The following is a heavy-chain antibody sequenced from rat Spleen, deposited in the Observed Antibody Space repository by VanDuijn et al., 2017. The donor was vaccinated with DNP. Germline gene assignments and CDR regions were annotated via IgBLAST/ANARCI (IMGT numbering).Heavy chain of an antibody. CDR2: IVYDGSGA. Sequence: EVQLVESGGGLVQPGRSLKLSCVVSGLTFSDYSMAWVRQAPKRGLEWVATIVYDGSGAYYGDSVTGRFTISRDNAKRTLYLQMDSLRSEDTATYYCATHDNWAWGQGTSVTVSS. CDR1: GLTFSDYS. CDR3: ATHDNWA. D-gene: IGHD3-6*01. J-gene: IGHJ4*01. V-gene: IGHV5S10*01.